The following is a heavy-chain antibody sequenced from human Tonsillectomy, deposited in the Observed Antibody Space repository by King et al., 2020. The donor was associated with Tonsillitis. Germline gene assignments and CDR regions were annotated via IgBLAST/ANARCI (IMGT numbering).Heavy chain of an antibody. D-gene: IGHD6-13*01. J-gene: IGHJ3*02. Sequence: VQLVESGGGVVQPGRSLRHSCAASGFTFSNYGMHWVRQAPGKGLEWGAVISYDGSYKYYADSVKGRFTISRDSSKNTVYLQMNSLRAEDTAVYYCAKVSRRWYDTDAFDIWGQGTMVTVSS. CDR3: AKVSRRWYDTDAFDI. CDR1: GFTFSNYG. CDR2: ISYDGSYK. V-gene: IGHV3-30*18.